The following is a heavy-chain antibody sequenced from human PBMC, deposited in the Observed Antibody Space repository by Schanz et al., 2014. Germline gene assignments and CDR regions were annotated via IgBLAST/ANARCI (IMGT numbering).Heavy chain of an antibody. CDR1: GFPFSTYS. Sequence: EEKLVESCLGLVKPGGSLRLSCVASGFPFSTYSIHWVRQAPGKGLEWVSYIRSDNNYIYYADSVKGRFTISRDNAKNSLFLQMNSLTAEDTAVYYCVREDMVRGIRAFDIWGQGTMVTVSS. CDR3: VREDMVRGIRAFDI. D-gene: IGHD3-10*01. J-gene: IGHJ3*02. V-gene: IGHV3-21*01. CDR2: IRSDNNYI.